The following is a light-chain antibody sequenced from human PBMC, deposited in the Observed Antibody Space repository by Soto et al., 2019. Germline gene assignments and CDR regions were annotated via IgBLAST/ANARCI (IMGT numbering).Light chain of an antibody. CDR1: QSVSSSY. J-gene: IGKJ1*01. CDR3: QQYGKT. CDR2: GAS. V-gene: IGKV3-20*01. Sequence: EIALTQSPGTLSLSPGERATLSSRASQSVSSSYLAWYQQKPGQAPRLLIYGASSRATGIPDRFSGSGSGTDFTLTISRLEPEDFAVYYCQQYGKTFGQGTKV.